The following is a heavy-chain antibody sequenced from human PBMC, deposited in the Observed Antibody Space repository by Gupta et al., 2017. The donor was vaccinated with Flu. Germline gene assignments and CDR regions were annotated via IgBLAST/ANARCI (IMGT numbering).Heavy chain of an antibody. CDR3: AKAADSYGTGRFFDS. CDR2: ISGSGDTT. D-gene: IGHD5-18*01. CDR1: GITFSNYA. V-gene: IGHV3-23*01. Sequence: EVQLLESGGGLIQPGGSLRLSCAASGITFSNYAMNWVRQAPEKGLEWVSAISGSGDTTYYVDSVKGRFTISRDNSKYTLYLQMNSLRAEDTAVYYCAKAADSYGTGRFFDSWGQGTLVTVSS. J-gene: IGHJ4*02.